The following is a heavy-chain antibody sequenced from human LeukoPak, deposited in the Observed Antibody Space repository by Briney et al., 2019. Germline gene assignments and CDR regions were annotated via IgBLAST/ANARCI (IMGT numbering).Heavy chain of an antibody. CDR2: IRYDGSNK. CDR1: GFTFSSYG. J-gene: IGHJ4*02. D-gene: IGHD3-10*01. V-gene: IGHV3-30*02. CDR3: AKTRAYYGSGSPFDY. Sequence: GGSLRLSCAASGFTFSSYGMHWVRQAPGKGLEWVAFIRYDGSNKYYADSVKGRFTISRDNSKNTLYLQMNSLRAEDTAVYYCAKTRAYYGSGSPFDYWGQGTLVTVSS.